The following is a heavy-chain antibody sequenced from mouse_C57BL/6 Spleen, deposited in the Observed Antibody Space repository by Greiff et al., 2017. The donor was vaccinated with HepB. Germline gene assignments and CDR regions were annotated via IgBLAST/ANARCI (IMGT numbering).Heavy chain of an antibody. CDR2: IHPNSGST. CDR3: AIYYDYDEGFAY. J-gene: IGHJ3*01. D-gene: IGHD2-4*01. CDR1: GYTFTSYW. Sequence: QVQLQQPGAELVKPGASVKLSCKASGYTFTSYWMHWVKQRPGQGLEWIGRIHPNSGSTNYNEKFKSKATLTVDKSSSTAYMQLSSLTSEDSAVYYCAIYYDYDEGFAYWGQGTLVTVSA. V-gene: IGHV1-64*01.